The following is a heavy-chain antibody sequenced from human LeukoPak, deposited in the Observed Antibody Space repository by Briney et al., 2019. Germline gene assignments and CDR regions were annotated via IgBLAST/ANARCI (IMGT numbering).Heavy chain of an antibody. CDR3: ARVASGSYYNFDY. Sequence: ASVKVACKASGYTFTGYYIHWVRQAPGQGLEWMGWINPNSGGTNYAQKLQGWVTMTRDTSISTAYMELSRLRSDDTAVYYCARVASGSYYNFDYWGQGTLVTVSS. CDR1: GYTFTGYY. J-gene: IGHJ4*02. CDR2: INPNSGGT. D-gene: IGHD3-10*01. V-gene: IGHV1-2*04.